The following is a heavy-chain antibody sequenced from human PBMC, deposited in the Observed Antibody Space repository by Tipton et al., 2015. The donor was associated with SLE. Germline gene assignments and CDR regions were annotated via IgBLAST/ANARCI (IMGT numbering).Heavy chain of an antibody. J-gene: IGHJ3*02. CDR2: IWYDGSNK. D-gene: IGHD3-10*01. V-gene: IGHV3-33*08. CDR3: ARQSALIWFGEASPYSAFDI. CDR1: GFTFINYN. Sequence: RSLRLSCAASGFTFINYNIHWVRQAPGKGLEWVAVIWYDGSNKYYADSVKGRFTISRDNSKNTVYLQMNSLRGEDTAVYYCARQSALIWFGEASPYSAFDIWGQGTMVTVAS.